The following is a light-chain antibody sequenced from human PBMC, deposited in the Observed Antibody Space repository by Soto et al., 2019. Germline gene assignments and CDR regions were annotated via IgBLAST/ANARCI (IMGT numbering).Light chain of an antibody. V-gene: IGLV2-14*01. CDR3: SSYISTSTYVA. CDR1: SSDVGGYNY. J-gene: IGLJ2*01. Sequence: QSVLTQPASVSGSPGQSITISCTGTSSDVGGYNYVSWYQQHPSKAPKLMIYEVSNRPSGVSNRFSGSKSGNTASLTISGLQADDEADYYCSSYISTSTYVAFGGGTKLTVL. CDR2: EVS.